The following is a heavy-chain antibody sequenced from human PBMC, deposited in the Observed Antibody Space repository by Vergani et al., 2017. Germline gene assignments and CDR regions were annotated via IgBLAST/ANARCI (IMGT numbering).Heavy chain of an antibody. D-gene: IGHD3-10*01. CDR2: IAYDGSNT. Sequence: QVQLVESGGGVVQPGRSLRLSCAASGFTFSSYGMHWVRQAPGKGLEWVAVIAYDGSNTYYADSVKGRFTISRDNSKKTLYLQMNILRPEDTGVYYWAKDSVSPITLVRGFGPSVMDVGGQGRTVTVS. V-gene: IGHV3-30*18. CDR1: GFTFSSYG. J-gene: IGHJ6*02. CDR3: AKDSVSPITLVRGFGPSVMDV.